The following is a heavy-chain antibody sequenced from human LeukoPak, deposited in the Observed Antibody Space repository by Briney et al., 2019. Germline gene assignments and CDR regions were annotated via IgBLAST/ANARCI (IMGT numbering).Heavy chain of an antibody. J-gene: IGHJ6*02. D-gene: IGHD3-10*01. CDR3: ARDRLMVYYYGMDV. Sequence: GGSLRLSCAASGFTFSSYSMNWVRQAPGKGLEWVSSISSSSSYIYYADSVKGRFTISRDNAKNSLYLQMNSLRAEDTAVYYCARDRLMVYYYGMDVWGQGTTVTVSS. CDR1: GFTFSSYS. V-gene: IGHV3-21*01. CDR2: ISSSSSYI.